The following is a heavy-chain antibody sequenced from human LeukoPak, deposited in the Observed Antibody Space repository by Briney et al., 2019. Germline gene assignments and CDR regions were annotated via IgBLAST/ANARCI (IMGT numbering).Heavy chain of an antibody. Sequence: PSETLSLTCAVYGGSFSGYYWSWIRQPPGKGLEWIGEINHSGSTNYNPSLKSRVTISVDTSKNQFSLKLSSVTAADTAVYYCARDRRRDGYKWGPFDYWGQGTLVTVSS. V-gene: IGHV4-34*01. CDR3: ARDRRRDGYKWGPFDY. D-gene: IGHD5-24*01. CDR1: GGSFSGYY. J-gene: IGHJ4*02. CDR2: INHSGST.